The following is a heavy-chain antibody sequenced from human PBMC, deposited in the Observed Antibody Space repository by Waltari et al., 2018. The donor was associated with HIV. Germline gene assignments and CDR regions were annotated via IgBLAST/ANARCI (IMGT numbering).Heavy chain of an antibody. Sequence: QVQLVESGGGVAQPGRSLRLSCAASGFSFRNYAMHWVRQAQGKGLEWLTLISYDETNEYYTDSVRGRFTISRDNSKNMLYLQMNNLRPEDTAIYYCVVSSFDYWGQGTLVTVSS. CDR2: ISYDETNE. J-gene: IGHJ4*02. D-gene: IGHD3-10*01. CDR1: GFSFRNYA. CDR3: VVSSFDY. V-gene: IGHV3-30*03.